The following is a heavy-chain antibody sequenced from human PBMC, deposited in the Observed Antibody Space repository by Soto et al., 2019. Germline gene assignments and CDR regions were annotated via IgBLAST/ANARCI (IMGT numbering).Heavy chain of an antibody. CDR2: ISTTSNTI. D-gene: IGHD3-10*01. V-gene: IGHV3-11*01. J-gene: IGHJ4*02. CDR3: AKDHYYGSGSYYLCFDF. CDR1: GFTFSDYS. Sequence: TGGSLRLSCAASGFTFSDYSMSWFRQAPGKGLEWVSYISTTSNTIYYADSVKGRFTISRDNAENSLYLQMNSLRAEDTAVYYCAKDHYYGSGSYYLCFDFWGQGTLVTVSS.